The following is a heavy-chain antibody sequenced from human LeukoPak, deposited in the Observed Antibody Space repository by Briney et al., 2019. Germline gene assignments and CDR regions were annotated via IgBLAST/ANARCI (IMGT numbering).Heavy chain of an antibody. CDR3: ARAAPTYCSSTSCYLSWFDP. CDR2: IYHSGST. CDR1: GYSISSGYY. D-gene: IGHD2-2*01. J-gene: IGHJ5*02. V-gene: IGHV4-38-2*02. Sequence: SETLSLTCTVSGYSISSGYYWGWIRQPPGKGLEWIGSIYHSGSTYYNPSLKSRVTISVDTSKNQFSLKLSSVTAADTAVYYCARAAPTYCSSTSCYLSWFDPWGQGTLVIVSS.